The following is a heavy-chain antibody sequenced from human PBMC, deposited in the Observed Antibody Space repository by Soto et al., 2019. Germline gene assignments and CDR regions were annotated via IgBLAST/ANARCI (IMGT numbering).Heavy chain of an antibody. Sequence: QVPLVQSGAEVKKPGASVKVSCKASGYAFTAYYIHWVRQAPGQGLEWMGWINPKSGGTKYAQKFQGRVTMTRDMSISTAYMELSSMRSADTAEFYCARKLAYCGGDCYTEQIDYWGQGTLVTVSS. CDR2: INPKSGGT. CDR3: ARKLAYCGGDCYTEQIDY. D-gene: IGHD2-21*02. CDR1: GYAFTAYY. J-gene: IGHJ4*02. V-gene: IGHV1-2*02.